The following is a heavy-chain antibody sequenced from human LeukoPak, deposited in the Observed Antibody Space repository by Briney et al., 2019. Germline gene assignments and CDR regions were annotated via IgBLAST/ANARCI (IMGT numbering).Heavy chain of an antibody. CDR1: GFTFDDYA. D-gene: IGHD3-22*01. J-gene: IGHJ4*02. CDR2: ISWYSGSI. Sequence: PGGSLRLSCAASGFTFDDYAMHWVRQAPGKGLEWVSGISWYSGSIGYADSVKGRFTISRDNAKNSLYLQMNSLRAEDTALYYCAKGHTYYYDSSGYYQPLDYWGQGTLVTVSS. V-gene: IGHV3-9*01. CDR3: AKGHTYYYDSSGYYQPLDY.